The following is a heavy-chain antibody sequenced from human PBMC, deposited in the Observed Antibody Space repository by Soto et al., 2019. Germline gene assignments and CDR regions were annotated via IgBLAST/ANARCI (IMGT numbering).Heavy chain of an antibody. CDR2: ISGSGGST. CDR3: IAGDYGDGRY. CDR1: GFTFSSYA. V-gene: IGHV3-23*01. J-gene: IGHJ4*02. Sequence: VQLLESGGDLVQPGGSLRLSCAASGFTFSSYAMSWVRQAPGKGLEWVSAISGSGGSTYYADSVKGRFTISRDNSKNTLYLQMNSLRAEDTAVYYCIAGDYGDGRYWGQGTLVTVSS. D-gene: IGHD4-17*01.